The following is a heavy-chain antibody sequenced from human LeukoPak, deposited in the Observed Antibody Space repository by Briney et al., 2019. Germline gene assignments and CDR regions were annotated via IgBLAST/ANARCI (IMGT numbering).Heavy chain of an antibody. CDR1: GFTFSSYG. CDR2: IRYDGSNK. Sequence: GGSLRLSCAASGFTFSSYGMHRVRQAPGKGLEWVAFIRYDGSNKYYADSVKGRFTISRDNSKNTLYLQMNSLRAEDTAVYYCARAKRNGFDIWGQGTMVTVSS. J-gene: IGHJ3*02. CDR3: ARAKRNGFDI. V-gene: IGHV3-30*02.